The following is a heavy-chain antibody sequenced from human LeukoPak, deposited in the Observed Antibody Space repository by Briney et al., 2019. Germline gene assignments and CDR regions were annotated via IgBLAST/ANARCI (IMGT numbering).Heavy chain of an antibody. CDR2: IKQDGSEK. J-gene: IGHJ4*02. Sequence: GGSLRLSCAASGFTFSNHWMSWVRQAPGKGLEWVANIKQDGSEKYYVDSVKGRFTISRDNAKNSLYLQMNSLRAEDTAVYYCARDSGDYADYWGQGTLVTVSS. D-gene: IGHD4-17*01. CDR3: ARDSGDYADY. CDR1: GFTFSNHW. V-gene: IGHV3-7*01.